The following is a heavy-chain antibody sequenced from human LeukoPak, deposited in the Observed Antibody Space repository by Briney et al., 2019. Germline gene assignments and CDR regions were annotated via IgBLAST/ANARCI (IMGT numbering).Heavy chain of an antibody. CDR2: IYYSGST. Sequence: SETLSLTCTVSGCSISSYYWSWIRQPPGKGLEWIGYIYYSGSTNYNPSLKSRVTISVDTSKNQFSLKLSSVTAADTAVYYCARGGSSYYYYYMDVWGKGTTVTVSS. CDR1: GCSISSYY. CDR3: ARGGSSYYYYYMDV. J-gene: IGHJ6*03. D-gene: IGHD3-16*01. V-gene: IGHV4-59*01.